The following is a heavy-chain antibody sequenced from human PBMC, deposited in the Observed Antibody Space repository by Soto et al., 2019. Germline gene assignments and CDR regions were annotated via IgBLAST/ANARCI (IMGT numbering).Heavy chain of an antibody. CDR1: GFVFKDSS. CDR3: TRLISAAQDY. D-gene: IGHD3-10*01. V-gene: IGHV3-73*01. Sequence: EVLLVEYGGGLVQPGGSLKLSCAASGFVFKDSSIHWVRQASGKGLEWVGRIRDRAFSYATAYAASVKGRFTISRDDSTNTASLQMNSLKTEDMAIYYCTRLISAAQDYWGQSTLVTVSS. J-gene: IGHJ4*02. CDR2: IRDRAFSYAT.